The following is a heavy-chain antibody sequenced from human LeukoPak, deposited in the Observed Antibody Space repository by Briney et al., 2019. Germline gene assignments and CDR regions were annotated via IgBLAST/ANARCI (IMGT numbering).Heavy chain of an antibody. Sequence: GGSLRLSCAASGFTVSNNYMSWVRQAPGKGLEWVSVIYSGGSTYYANSVKGRFTISRDNAKNSLYLQMNSLRAEDTAVYYCVRDYEYLTGSKTRFHYWGQGTLVTVSS. J-gene: IGHJ4*02. V-gene: IGHV3-53*01. CDR2: IYSGGST. D-gene: IGHD3-9*01. CDR1: GFTVSNNY. CDR3: VRDYEYLTGSKTRFHY.